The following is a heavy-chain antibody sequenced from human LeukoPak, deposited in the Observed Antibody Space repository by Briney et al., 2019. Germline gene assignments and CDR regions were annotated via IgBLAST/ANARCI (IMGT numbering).Heavy chain of an antibody. D-gene: IGHD3-3*01. V-gene: IGHV3-21*01. CDR3: ARDGGDGVVTEDGAAFDI. CDR2: ISTSSSYI. Sequence: KPGGSLRLSCAAYGFTFSSYSMNWVRQAPGKGLEWVSFISTSSSYIYYADSVKGRFTISRDNAKNSLYLEMNSLRAEDTAVYYCARDGGDGVVTEDGAAFDIWGQGTMVTVSS. J-gene: IGHJ3*02. CDR1: GFTFSSYS.